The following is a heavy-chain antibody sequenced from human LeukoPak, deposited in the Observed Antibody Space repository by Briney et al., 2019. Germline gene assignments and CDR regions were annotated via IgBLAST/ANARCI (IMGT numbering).Heavy chain of an antibody. D-gene: IGHD2-15*01. Sequence: GASVKVSCKASGYTFTSYGISWVRQAPGQGLEWMGWISAYNGNTNYAQKLQGRVTMTTDTSTSTAYMELRSLRSDDTAVYYCARDALYGNIVVVVGDHDYWGQGTLVTVSS. CDR3: ARDALYGNIVVVVGDHDY. V-gene: IGHV1-18*01. CDR2: ISAYNGNT. CDR1: GYTFTSYG. J-gene: IGHJ4*02.